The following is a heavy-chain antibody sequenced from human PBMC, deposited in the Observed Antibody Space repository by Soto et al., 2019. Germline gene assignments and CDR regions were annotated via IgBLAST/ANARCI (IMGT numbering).Heavy chain of an antibody. CDR1: GGSVRSSGYY. D-gene: IGHD2-15*01. Sequence: SETLSLTCTVSGGSVRSSGYYWAWIRQPPGKGLEWIGSLYSSGKTYRNPSLKSRVTMSDDTSKNQLSLRLSSVTAADTAVYYCARIILAFTETFDYWGQGTLVTVYS. CDR3: ARIILAFTETFDY. V-gene: IGHV4-39*01. CDR2: LYSSGKT. J-gene: IGHJ4*02.